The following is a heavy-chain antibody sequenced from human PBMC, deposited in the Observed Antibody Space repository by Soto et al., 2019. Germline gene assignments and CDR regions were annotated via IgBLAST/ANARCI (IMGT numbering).Heavy chain of an antibody. CDR3: AMLGGWSGGRNDMAV. CDR1: GLIFSDYH. CDR2: IRRKANSYTT. Sequence: EVQLVESGGGLVQPGGSLRLSCAASGLIFSDYHMDWVRQAPGKGLEWVGRIRRKANSYTTEYAASVKGRFTISRDDSKNSLYLQMNSLKPEDTAVYYCAMLGGWSGGRNDMAVWGQGPTVNVSS. D-gene: IGHD6-19*01. J-gene: IGHJ6*02. V-gene: IGHV3-72*01.